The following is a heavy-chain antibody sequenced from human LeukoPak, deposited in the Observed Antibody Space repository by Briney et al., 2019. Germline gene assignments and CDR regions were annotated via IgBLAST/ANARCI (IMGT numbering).Heavy chain of an antibody. CDR2: INPNSGGT. J-gene: IGHJ5*02. Sequence: ASVKLSCKASGYTFTGYYMHWVRQAPGQGLEWMGWINPNSGGTNYAQKFQGRVTMTRDTSISTAYMELSRLRSDGTAVYYCARGIVVVPAGGWFDPWGQGTLVTVSS. D-gene: IGHD2-2*01. CDR3: ARGIVVVPAGGWFDP. CDR1: GYTFTGYY. V-gene: IGHV1-2*02.